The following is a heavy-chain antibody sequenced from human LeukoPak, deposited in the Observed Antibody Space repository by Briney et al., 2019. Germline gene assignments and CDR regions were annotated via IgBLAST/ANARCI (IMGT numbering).Heavy chain of an antibody. CDR3: IPTRSSSPAPFDY. D-gene: IGHD6-13*01. Sequence: GGSLRLSCAASGFTFSGSAMHWVRQASGKGLEWVGRIRSKANSYATAYAASVKGRFTISRDDSKNTAYLQMNSLKTEDTAVYSCIPTRSSSPAPFDYWGQGTLVTVSS. V-gene: IGHV3-73*01. CDR2: IRSKANSYAT. J-gene: IGHJ4*02. CDR1: GFTFSGSA.